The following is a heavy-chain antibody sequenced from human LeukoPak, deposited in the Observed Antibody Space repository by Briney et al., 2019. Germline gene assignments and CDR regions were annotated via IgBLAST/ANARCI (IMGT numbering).Heavy chain of an antibody. CDR1: GFTFTSYS. D-gene: IGHD1-26*01. CDR2: TSDRGDYT. CDR3: AKKAQYNGNYPLDY. Sequence: GGSLRLSCAASGFTFTSYSMSWVRQAPGKGLEWVSGTSDRGDYTYYADSVKGRSTISRDNSKNTLYLQMNSLRAEDTALYFCAKKAQYNGNYPLDYWGQGALVTVSS. J-gene: IGHJ4*02. V-gene: IGHV3-23*01.